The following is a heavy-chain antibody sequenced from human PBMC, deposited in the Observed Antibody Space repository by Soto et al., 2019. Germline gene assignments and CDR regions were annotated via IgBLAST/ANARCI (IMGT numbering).Heavy chain of an antibody. D-gene: IGHD2-15*01. J-gene: IGHJ5*02. CDR1: GGTFKTYV. CDR3: ARDHVALKTEAGRSGWFDP. CDR2: IIPLFGTT. V-gene: IGHV1-69*06. Sequence: QVQLVQSGAEVKKPGSSVNVSCKASGGTFKTYVITWVRQAPGQGLEWMGGIIPLFGTTTYAPKFQGRVTISADKSTNTVYMEMSSLRSDDTAVYYCARDHVALKTEAGRSGWFDPWGQGTLVTVSS.